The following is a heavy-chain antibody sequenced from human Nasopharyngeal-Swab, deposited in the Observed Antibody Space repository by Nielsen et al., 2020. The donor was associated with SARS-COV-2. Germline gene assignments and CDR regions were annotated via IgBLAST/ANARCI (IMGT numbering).Heavy chain of an antibody. Sequence: SETLSLTCAVSGDSISTGRYSWDWIRQPPGKGLEWIGSIYYSGTTYYNPSLKSRVTISVDTSKNQFSLKLNSATAADTAVYYCARWSSWYNWLDPWGQGTHVIVSS. J-gene: IGHJ5*02. D-gene: IGHD6-13*01. CDR2: IYYSGTT. CDR3: ARWSSWYNWLDP. V-gene: IGHV4-39*01. CDR1: GDSISTGRYS.